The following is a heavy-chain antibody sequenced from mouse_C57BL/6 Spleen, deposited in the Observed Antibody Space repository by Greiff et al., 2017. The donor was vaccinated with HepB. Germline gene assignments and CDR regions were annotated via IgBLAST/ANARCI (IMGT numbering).Heavy chain of an antibody. CDR2: IDPEDGDT. D-gene: IGHD2-5*01. V-gene: IGHV14-1*01. Sequence: VQLQQSGAELVRPGASVKLSCTASGFTITDYYMHWVKQRPEQGLEWIGRIDPEDGDTDYAPKFQGKATMTADTSSNTAYLQLSSLTSEDTAVYYCTAGGSDYSREYWGQGTTLTVSS. J-gene: IGHJ2*01. CDR3: TAGGSDYSREY. CDR1: GFTITDYY.